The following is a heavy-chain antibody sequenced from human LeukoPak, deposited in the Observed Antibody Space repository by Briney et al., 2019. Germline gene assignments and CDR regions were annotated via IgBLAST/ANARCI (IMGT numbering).Heavy chain of an antibody. CDR2: ISSSSGYI. CDR1: GFTFSSYS. CDR3: ARAGTVTLLDY. J-gene: IGHJ4*02. D-gene: IGHD4-17*01. V-gene: IGHV3-21*01. Sequence: GGSLRLSCAASGFTFSSYSMNWVRQAPGKGLEWVSSISSSSGYIYYADSVKGRFTISRDNAKNSLYLQMNSLRAEDTAVYYCARAGTVTLLDYWGQGTLVTVSS.